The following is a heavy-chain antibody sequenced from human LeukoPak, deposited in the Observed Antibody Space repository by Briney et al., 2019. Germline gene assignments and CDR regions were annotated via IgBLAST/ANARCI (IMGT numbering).Heavy chain of an antibody. CDR1: GYTFTGYY. D-gene: IGHD4-23*01. CDR2: INPSGGST. Sequence: GASVKVSCKASGYTFTGYYMHWVRQAPGQGLEWMGIINPSGGSTSYAQKFQGRVTMTRDMSTSTDYMELSSLRSEDTAVYYCARDNSVEDTAWWFDPWDQGTLVTVSS. CDR3: ARDNSVEDTAWWFDP. V-gene: IGHV1-46*01. J-gene: IGHJ5*02.